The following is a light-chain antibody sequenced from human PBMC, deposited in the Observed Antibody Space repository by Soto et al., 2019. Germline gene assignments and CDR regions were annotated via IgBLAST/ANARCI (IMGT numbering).Light chain of an antibody. CDR3: ATWDSSLNVVL. CDR2: DDD. V-gene: IGLV1-51*01. CDR1: TSNIGSHY. Sequence: QSVLTQPPSVSEAPGEKVTISCSGSTSNIGSHYVSWYQQFPRTAPKLLIYDDDRRPSGMPDRFSGSKSGTSATLGITGLQTGDEADYYCATWDSSLNVVLFGGGTKVTVL. J-gene: IGLJ2*01.